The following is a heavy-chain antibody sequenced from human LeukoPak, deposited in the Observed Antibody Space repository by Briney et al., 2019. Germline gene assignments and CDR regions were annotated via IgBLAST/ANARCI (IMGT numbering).Heavy chain of an antibody. D-gene: IGHD4-11*01. CDR1: GYTFTGYY. Sequence: ASVKVSCKASGYTFTGYYMHWLRQAPGQGLEWMGWISAYKGNTNYAQKVQGRVTMTTDTSTSTAYMELRSLRSDDTAVYCCARGSVIYYYYFMDVWGKGTTVTVSS. CDR3: ARGSVIYYYYFMDV. CDR2: ISAYKGNT. J-gene: IGHJ6*03. V-gene: IGHV1-18*04.